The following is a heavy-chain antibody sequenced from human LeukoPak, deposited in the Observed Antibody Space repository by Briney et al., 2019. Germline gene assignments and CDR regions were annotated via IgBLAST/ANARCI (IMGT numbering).Heavy chain of an antibody. CDR2: ISYSGST. Sequence: SETLSLTCSVSGGSINVYYWNWIRQSPGKGLEWIGSISYSGSTNYNPSLKSRVTISMDTSKNRFSLKVSSVIPADTAMYYCARGGSRSYTSSTLDYWGQGTLVTDSS. CDR1: GGSINVYY. CDR3: ARGGSRSYTSSTLDY. D-gene: IGHD6-6*01. J-gene: IGHJ4*02. V-gene: IGHV4-59*01.